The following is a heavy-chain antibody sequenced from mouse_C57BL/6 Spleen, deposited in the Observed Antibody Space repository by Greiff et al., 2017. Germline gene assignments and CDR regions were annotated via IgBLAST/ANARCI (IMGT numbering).Heavy chain of an antibody. CDR1: GYAFSSYW. D-gene: IGHD3-1*01. V-gene: IGHV1-80*01. CDR3: ASGEGLPDY. Sequence: VKLQQSGAELVKPGASVKISCKASGYAFSSYWMNWVKQRLGKGLEWIGQIYPGDGDTNYNGKFKGKATLTADKSSSTAYMQLSSLTSEDSAVYFCASGEGLPDYWGQGTTLTVSS. CDR2: IYPGDGDT. J-gene: IGHJ2*01.